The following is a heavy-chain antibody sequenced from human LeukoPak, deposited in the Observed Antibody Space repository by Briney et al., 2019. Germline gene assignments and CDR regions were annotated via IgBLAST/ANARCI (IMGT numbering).Heavy chain of an antibody. CDR2: IYSGGDT. CDR3: ARDVGGIFDS. Sequence: GGSLRLSCAASGFTVSSNFMTWVRQAPGKGLEWVSIIYSGGDTYYADSVKGRFTISRDNTKNTLYLQMNSLRAEDTAVYYCARDVGGIFDSWGQGTLVTVSS. CDR1: GFTVSSNF. J-gene: IGHJ4*02. V-gene: IGHV3-53*01. D-gene: IGHD6-13*01.